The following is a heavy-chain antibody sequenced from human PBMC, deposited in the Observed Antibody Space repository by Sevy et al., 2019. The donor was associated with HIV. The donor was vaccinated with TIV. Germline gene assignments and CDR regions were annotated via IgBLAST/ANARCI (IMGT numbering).Heavy chain of an antibody. CDR3: ARNDGYYFDY. Sequence: GGSLRLSCAASGFTFSSYAMHWVRQAPGKGLEWVAVISYDGSNKYYADSVKGRFTISRDNSKNTLYLQMNSMRAEDTAVYYCARNDGYYFDYWGQGTLVTVSS. J-gene: IGHJ4*02. D-gene: IGHD3-16*01. V-gene: IGHV3-30-3*01. CDR2: ISYDGSNK. CDR1: GFTFSSYA.